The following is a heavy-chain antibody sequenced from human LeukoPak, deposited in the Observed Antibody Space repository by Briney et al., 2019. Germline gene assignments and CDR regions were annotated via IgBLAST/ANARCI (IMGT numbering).Heavy chain of an antibody. CDR1: GGSISSYY. D-gene: IGHD5-12*01. V-gene: IGHV4-59*01. J-gene: IGHJ5*02. Sequence: SETLSLTCTVSGGSISSYYWSWIRQPPGKGLEWIGYIYYSGSTNYNPSLRSRVTISVDTSKNQFSLKLSSVTAADTAVYYCAGPRGAVATVVGFDPRGQGTLVIVSS. CDR2: IYYSGST. CDR3: AGPRGAVATVVGFDP.